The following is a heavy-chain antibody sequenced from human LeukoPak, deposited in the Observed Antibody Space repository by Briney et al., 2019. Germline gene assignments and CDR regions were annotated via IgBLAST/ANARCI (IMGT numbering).Heavy chain of an antibody. V-gene: IGHV4-59*01. CDR1: GGSISSYY. Sequence: PSETLSLTCTVPGGSISSYYWSWIRQPPGKGLEWIGYIYYSGSTNYNPSLKSRVTISVDTSKNQFSLKLSSVTAADTAVYYCARGHHAYYYGSGSTCNWFDPWGQGTLVTVSS. CDR3: ARGHHAYYYGSGSTCNWFDP. J-gene: IGHJ5*02. D-gene: IGHD3-10*01. CDR2: IYYSGST.